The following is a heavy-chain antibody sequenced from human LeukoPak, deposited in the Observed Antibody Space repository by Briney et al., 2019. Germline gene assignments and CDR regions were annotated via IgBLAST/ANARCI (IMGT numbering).Heavy chain of an antibody. V-gene: IGHV3-9*03. CDR1: GFTFDDYA. Sequence: GRSLRLSCAASGFTFDDYAMHWVQQAPGKGLEWVSGISWNSGSIDYADSVKGRFTISRDNAKNSLYLQMNSLRGEDMALYYCAKAESSAWYRPFDYWGQGTLVTVSS. D-gene: IGHD6-19*01. CDR3: AKAESSAWYRPFDY. J-gene: IGHJ4*02. CDR2: ISWNSGSI.